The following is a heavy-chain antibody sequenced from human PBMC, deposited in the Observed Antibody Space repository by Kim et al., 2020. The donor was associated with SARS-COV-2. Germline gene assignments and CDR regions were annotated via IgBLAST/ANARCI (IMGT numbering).Heavy chain of an antibody. J-gene: IGHJ6*03. CDR1: GFSFSSYA. CDR3: AKRAVTFSGYYYYMGV. CDR2: FGTSGGST. D-gene: IGHD2-15*01. V-gene: IGHV3-23*01. Sequence: GGSLRLSCAASGFSFSSYAMSWVRQAPGKGLEWVSGFGTSGGSTHYADFVKGRFTISRDISKNTLFLQMNSLRAEDTAVYYCAKRAVTFSGYYYYMGVWG.